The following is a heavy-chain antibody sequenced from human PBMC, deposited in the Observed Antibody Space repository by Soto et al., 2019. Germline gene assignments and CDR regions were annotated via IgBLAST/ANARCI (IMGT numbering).Heavy chain of an antibody. J-gene: IGHJ4*02. D-gene: IGHD3-10*01. CDR2: IYYSGST. V-gene: IGHV4-59*08. CDR1: GGSFSGYS. Sequence: SETLSLTCAVYGGSFSGYSWTWIRQPPGTGLEWIGYIYYSGSTNYNPSLKSRVTISVDTSKNQFSLKLNSMTAADTAVYYCARHNYGSGSTYFDYWGQGTLVTVSS. CDR3: ARHNYGSGSTYFDY.